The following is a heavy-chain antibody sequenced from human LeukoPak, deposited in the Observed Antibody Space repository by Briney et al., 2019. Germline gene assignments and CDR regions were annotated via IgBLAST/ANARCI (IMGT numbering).Heavy chain of an antibody. CDR1: GFTFSGSA. CDR2: IRSKANSYAT. J-gene: IGHJ4*02. D-gene: IGHD1-26*01. V-gene: IGHV3-73*01. Sequence: PGGSRRLSCAASGFTFSGSAMRWVRQASGKGLEWVGRIRSKANSYATAYAGSGKGRFTISRDDSKNTAYLQMNSLKTEDTAVYYCTGRGIVATHTDYWGQGTLVTVSS. CDR3: TGRGIVATHTDY.